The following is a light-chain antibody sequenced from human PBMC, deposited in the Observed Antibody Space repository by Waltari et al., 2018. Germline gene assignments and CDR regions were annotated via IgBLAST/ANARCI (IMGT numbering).Light chain of an antibody. V-gene: IGKV1-9*01. CDR2: AAS. J-gene: IGKJ1*01. CDR1: QGLNSN. CDR3: QQLNSYPRT. Sequence: DIQLTQSPSFLSASVGDRVTITCRASQGLNSNLAWYQQRPGKAPQLLIYAASTLQSGVPSTFIGSGSGTEFTLTISSLQPEDFATYYCQQLNSYPRTFGQGTKVEIK.